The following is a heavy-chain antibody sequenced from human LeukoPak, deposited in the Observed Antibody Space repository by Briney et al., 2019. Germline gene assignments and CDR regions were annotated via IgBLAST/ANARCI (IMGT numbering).Heavy chain of an antibody. CDR1: GYTFTGYY. CDR3: ARVLRAGSYGIVDWFDP. CDR2: ISPNSGGT. Sequence: ASVKVSCKASGYTFTGYYMHWVRQAPGQGLEWMGWISPNSGGTNYAQKFQGRVTMTRDTSISTAYMELSRLRSDDTAVYYCARVLRAGSYGIVDWFDPWGQGTLVTVSS. J-gene: IGHJ5*02. V-gene: IGHV1-2*02. D-gene: IGHD5-18*01.